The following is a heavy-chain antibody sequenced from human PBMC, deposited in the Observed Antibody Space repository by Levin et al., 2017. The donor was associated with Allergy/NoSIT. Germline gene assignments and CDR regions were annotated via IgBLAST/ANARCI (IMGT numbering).Heavy chain of an antibody. Sequence: LSLTCAASGFSFSDFSMSWIRPAPGGGLEWISYIANSGAPIYTGDSMKGRFTISRDAAKNALYLQMNSLRPADTAVSFCAREKGRSGWKDYFDYWGQGTLVTVSS. J-gene: IGHJ4*02. CDR3: AREKGRSGWKDYFDY. D-gene: IGHD6-19*01. CDR2: IANSGAPI. CDR1: GFSFSDFS. V-gene: IGHV3-11*01.